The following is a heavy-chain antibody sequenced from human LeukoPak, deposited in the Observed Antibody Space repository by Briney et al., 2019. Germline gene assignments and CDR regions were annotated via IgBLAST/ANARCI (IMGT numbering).Heavy chain of an antibody. D-gene: IGHD2-2*01. CDR3: AKTRRYCSSTSCPASFDY. J-gene: IGHJ4*02. CDR2: ISGSGGGT. V-gene: IGHV3-23*01. Sequence: PGGSLRLSCAASGFTFSSYAMSSVREAPGKGLEWVSAISGSGGGTYYADSVKGRFTISRANSKNTLYLQMNSLRAEDTAVYYCAKTRRYCSSTSCPASFDYWGQGTLVTVSS. CDR1: GFTFSSYA.